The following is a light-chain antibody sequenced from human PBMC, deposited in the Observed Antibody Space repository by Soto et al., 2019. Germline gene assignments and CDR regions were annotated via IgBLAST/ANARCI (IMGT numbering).Light chain of an antibody. CDR1: QSISSW. J-gene: IGKJ4*01. V-gene: IGKV3-11*01. Sequence: TQSPSTLSASVGDRVTITCRASQSISSWLAWYQQKPGQAPRLLIYDASNRATGIPARFSGSGSGTDFTLTISSLEPEDFAVYYCQQRRNWPPTFGGGTKVEIK. CDR3: QQRRNWPPT. CDR2: DAS.